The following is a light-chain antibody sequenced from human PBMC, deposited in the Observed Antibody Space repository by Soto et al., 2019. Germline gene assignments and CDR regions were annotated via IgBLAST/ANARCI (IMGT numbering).Light chain of an antibody. V-gene: IGKV3-20*01. Sequence: EIVLTQSPGTLSLSPGERATLSCRASQSVSSSYLAWYQQKPGQAPRLLIYGASSRATGIPDRFSGSGSGTVFTLTISILEHEDFAVYYCQRTELTFGGGTKVEIK. CDR1: QSVSSSY. CDR2: GAS. J-gene: IGKJ4*01. CDR3: QRTELT.